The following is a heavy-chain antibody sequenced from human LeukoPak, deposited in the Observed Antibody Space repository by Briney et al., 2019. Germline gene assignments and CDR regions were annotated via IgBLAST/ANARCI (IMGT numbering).Heavy chain of an antibody. J-gene: IGHJ4*02. CDR3: AKDSGSYFLPGAFDY. D-gene: IGHD1-26*01. CDR2: ISGSGGST. V-gene: IGHV3-23*01. Sequence: GGSLRLSCAASGFTFSSYGMSWVRQAPGKGLEWVSAISGSGGSTYYADSVKGRFTISRDNSKNTLYLQMNSLRAEDTAVYYCAKDSGSYFLPGAFDYWGQGTLVTVSS. CDR1: GFTFSSYG.